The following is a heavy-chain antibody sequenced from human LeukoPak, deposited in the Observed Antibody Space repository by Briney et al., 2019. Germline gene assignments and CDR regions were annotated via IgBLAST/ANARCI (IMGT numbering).Heavy chain of an antibody. CDR1: GFTFSSYA. J-gene: IGHJ4*02. CDR2: ISISGGST. CDR3: AKDHLVYYYGSGSRKARGYFDY. Sequence: GGSLRLSCAASGFTFSSYAMSWVRQAPGKGLEWVSTISISGGSTYYADSVKGRFTISRDNSKNTLYLQMNSLRAEDTAVYYCAKDHLVYYYGSGSRKARGYFDYWGQGTLVTVSS. D-gene: IGHD3-10*01. V-gene: IGHV3-23*01.